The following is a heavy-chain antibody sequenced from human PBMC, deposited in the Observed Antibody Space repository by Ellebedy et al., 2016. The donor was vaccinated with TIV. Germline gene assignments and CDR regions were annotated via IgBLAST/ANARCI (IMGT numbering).Heavy chain of an antibody. CDR3: ARVPGSFSLNWFDP. V-gene: IGHV3-48*02. J-gene: IGHJ5*02. Sequence: GESLKISCAASGFTFSSYSMNWVRQAPGKGLEWVSYISSSSSTIYYADSVKGRFTISRDNAKNSLYLQMNSLRDEGTAVYYCARVPGSFSLNWFDPWGQGTLVTVSS. D-gene: IGHD3-10*01. CDR2: ISSSSSTI. CDR1: GFTFSSYS.